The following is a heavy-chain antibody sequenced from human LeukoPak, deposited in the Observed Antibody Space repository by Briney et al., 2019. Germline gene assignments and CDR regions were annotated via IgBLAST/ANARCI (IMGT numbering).Heavy chain of an antibody. CDR1: GFTFSSYS. V-gene: IGHV3-21*01. D-gene: IGHD6-19*01. Sequence: PGGSLRLSCAASGFTFSSYSMNWVRQAPGKGLEWVSSISSSSSYIYYADSVKGRFTISRDNAKNSLYLQMNSLRAEDTAVYYCAREGQWLSYMDVWGKGTTVTVSS. CDR3: AREGQWLSYMDV. CDR2: ISSSSSYI. J-gene: IGHJ6*03.